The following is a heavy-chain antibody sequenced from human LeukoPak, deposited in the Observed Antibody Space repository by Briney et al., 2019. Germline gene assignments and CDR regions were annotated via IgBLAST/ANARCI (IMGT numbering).Heavy chain of an antibody. J-gene: IGHJ4*02. V-gene: IGHV3-7*02. CDR2: IKPDGRQT. D-gene: IGHD6-25*01. CDR3: ATSGGGF. CDR1: GFTFSSFW. Sequence: GGCLRLSCAASGFTFSSFWMTWVRQAPGKGLERVAKIKPDGRQTYYVDSVKGRFTISRDNAKKSLYLQMNSLRGEDTAVYYCATSGGGFWGQGIQVTVSS.